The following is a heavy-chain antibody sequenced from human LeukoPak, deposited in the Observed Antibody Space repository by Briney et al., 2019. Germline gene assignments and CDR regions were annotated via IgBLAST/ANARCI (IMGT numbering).Heavy chain of an antibody. CDR3: ARYYYDSSGFDY. CDR2: INHGGST. J-gene: IGHJ4*02. D-gene: IGHD3-22*01. CDR1: GFTFSSYA. V-gene: IGHV4-34*01. Sequence: PGGSLRLSCAASGFTFSSYAMSWVRQAPGKGLEWIGEINHGGSTNYNPSLKSRVTISVDTSKNQFSLKLSSVTAADTAVYYCARYYYDSSGFDYWGQGTLVTVSS.